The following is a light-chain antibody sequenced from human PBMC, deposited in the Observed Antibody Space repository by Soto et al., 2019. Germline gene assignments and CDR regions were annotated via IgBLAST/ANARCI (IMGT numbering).Light chain of an antibody. V-gene: IGKV3-20*01. CDR2: GVS. J-gene: IGKJ4*01. CDR3: QQYVTSPLT. CDR1: QSVGSN. Sequence: VAPAPAPPSVSPGGRVKLSWRARQSVGSNLAWYQQKPGQAPRLLIYGVSSRATGIPDRFSGSGSGTDFTLTISRLEPEDFAVYYCQQYVTSPLTFGGGTKVDIK.